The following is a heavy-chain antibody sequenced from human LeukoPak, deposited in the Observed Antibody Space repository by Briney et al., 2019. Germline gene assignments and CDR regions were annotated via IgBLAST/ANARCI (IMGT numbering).Heavy chain of an antibody. CDR3: ARDAPPPGVVIKLYYYYYGMDV. CDR1: GFTFSSYA. J-gene: IGHJ6*02. Sequence: PGGSLRLSCAASGFTFSSYAMHWVRQAPGKGLEWVAVISYDGSNKYYADSVKGRFTISRDNSKNTLYLQMNSLRAEDTAVYYCARDAPPPGVVIKLYYYYYGMDVWGQGTTVTVSS. D-gene: IGHD3-3*01. CDR2: ISYDGSNK. V-gene: IGHV3-30-3*01.